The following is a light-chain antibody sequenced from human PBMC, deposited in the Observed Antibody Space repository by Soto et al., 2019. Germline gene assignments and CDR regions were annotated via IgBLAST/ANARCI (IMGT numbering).Light chain of an antibody. CDR2: GAS. CDR3: QQYDSYMYA. Sequence: EIVLTQSPATLSLSPGERATLSCRASQSVRNNLAWYQQRPGQAPRLLMYGASTRPSGIPARFTGGGSGTDFTLTITSLQSEDFAVYYCQQYDSYMYAFGQGTKVDIK. J-gene: IGKJ2*01. V-gene: IGKV3-15*01. CDR1: QSVRNN.